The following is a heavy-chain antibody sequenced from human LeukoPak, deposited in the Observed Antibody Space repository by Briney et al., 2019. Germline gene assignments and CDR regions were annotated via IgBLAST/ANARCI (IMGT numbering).Heavy chain of an antibody. J-gene: IGHJ4*02. D-gene: IGHD2-2*01. Sequence: GGSLRLSCAASGFTFSSYGMHWVRQAPGKGLEWVAFIRYDGSNKYYADSVKGRFTISRDNSKNTLYLQMNSPRAEDTAVYYCAKDLGYCSSTSCRDFDYWGQGTLVTVSS. CDR3: AKDLGYCSSTSCRDFDY. V-gene: IGHV3-30*02. CDR1: GFTFSSYG. CDR2: IRYDGSNK.